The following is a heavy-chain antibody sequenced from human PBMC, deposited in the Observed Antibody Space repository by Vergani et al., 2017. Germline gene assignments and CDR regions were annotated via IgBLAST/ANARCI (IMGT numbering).Heavy chain of an antibody. V-gene: IGHV1-2*02. CDR1: GYTFTDYF. CDR3: ARVGTSSNRDYFDY. J-gene: IGHJ4*02. CDR2: INPNSGGT. Sequence: QVQLVQSGAEVKKPGASVKVSCKASGYTFTDYFMHWVRQASGQGLEWMGWINPNSGGTNYAQKFQGRVTMTRETSISTAYMELRNLRSDDAAVYYCARVGTSSNRDYFDYWGQGTLVTVSS. D-gene: IGHD2-2*01.